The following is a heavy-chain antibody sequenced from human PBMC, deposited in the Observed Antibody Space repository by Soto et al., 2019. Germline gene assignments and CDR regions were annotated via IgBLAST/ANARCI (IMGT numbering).Heavy chain of an antibody. CDR2: ISAYNGNT. CDR1: GYTFTSYG. J-gene: IGHJ4*02. CDR3: ARGPDTVTRRMDIDY. D-gene: IGHD4-17*01. V-gene: IGHV1-18*01. Sequence: GVSVKVSCKASGYTFTSYGISWVRQAPGQGLEWMGWISAYNGNTNYAQKLQGRVTMTTDTSTSTAYMELRSLRSDDTAVYYCARGPDTVTRRMDIDYWGQGTLVTVSS.